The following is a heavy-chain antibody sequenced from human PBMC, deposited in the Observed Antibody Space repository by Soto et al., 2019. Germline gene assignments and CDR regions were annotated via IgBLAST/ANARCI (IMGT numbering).Heavy chain of an antibody. CDR1: GYTFTSYG. V-gene: IGHV1-18*01. CDR3: ARDAQGVFLHY. D-gene: IGHD3-16*01. CDR2: ISAYNGNT. Sequence: QVQLVQSGAEVKKPGASVKVSCKASGYTFTSYGISWVRQAPGQGLEWMGWISAYNGNTNYAQKLKGRVTMTRDTSTSTADMELRSLRSDDTAVYYCARDAQGVFLHYWGQGTLVTVSS. J-gene: IGHJ4*02.